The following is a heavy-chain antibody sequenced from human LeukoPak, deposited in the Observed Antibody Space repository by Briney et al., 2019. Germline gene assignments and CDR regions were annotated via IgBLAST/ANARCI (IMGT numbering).Heavy chain of an antibody. CDR3: ARDWIIRTREDCFDP. CDR1: GYTFTSYG. J-gene: IGHJ5*02. D-gene: IGHD1-20*01. CDR2: VSGYNDDT. Sequence: ASVKVSCKSSGYTFTSYGISWVRQAPGQVLEWMGWVSGYNDDTNYAQKFQGRVTMTTDTSTNTAYMELRSLRSDDTAVYYCARDWIIRTREDCFDPWGQGTPVTVSS. V-gene: IGHV1-18*01.